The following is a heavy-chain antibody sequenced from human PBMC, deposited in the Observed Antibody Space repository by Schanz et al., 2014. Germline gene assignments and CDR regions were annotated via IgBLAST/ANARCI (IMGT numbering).Heavy chain of an antibody. CDR3: ARDTAQSCIGPSCFEYFQH. V-gene: IGHV3-9*01. J-gene: IGHJ1*01. Sequence: EVQLVESGGGLVQPGRSLRLSCAASGFPFNEYGMLWVRQAPGKGLEWVSSISWNSGSIDYADSVKGRFTISRDNAKNSLYLQMNSLTAEDTALYYCARDTAQSCIGPSCFEYFQHWGQGALVTVSS. D-gene: IGHD2-2*01. CDR1: GFPFNEYG. CDR2: ISWNSGSI.